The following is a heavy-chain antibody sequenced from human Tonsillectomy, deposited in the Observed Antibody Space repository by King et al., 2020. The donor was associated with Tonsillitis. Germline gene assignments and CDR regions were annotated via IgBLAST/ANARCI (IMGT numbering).Heavy chain of an antibody. Sequence: VQLVESGAEVRNPGASVKVSCKAAGYSFAGYDINLVRQAPGQGLEGMGWMNPNSVKAGYSQKVNGKVSMTRKTSISTAYMERSSLRSEDTAEYHCARGSVSRYCSGGSCYVLDYWGQGTLVAVSS. CDR3: ARGSVSRYCSGGSCYVLDY. CDR2: MNPNSVKA. CDR1: GYSFAGYD. V-gene: IGHV1-8*01. J-gene: IGHJ4*02. D-gene: IGHD2-15*01.